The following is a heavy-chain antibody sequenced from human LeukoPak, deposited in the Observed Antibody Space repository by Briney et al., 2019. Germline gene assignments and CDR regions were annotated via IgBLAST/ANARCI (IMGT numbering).Heavy chain of an antibody. D-gene: IGHD3-16*01. Sequence: GASVKVSCKASGYTFTSYGISWVRQAPGQGLEWMGIINPSGGSTSYAQKFQGRVTMTRDMSTSTVYMELSSLRSEDTAVYYCARVRYRLAETYIDYWGQGTLVTVSS. CDR2: INPSGGST. J-gene: IGHJ4*02. CDR1: GYTFTSYG. V-gene: IGHV1-46*01. CDR3: ARVRYRLAETYIDY.